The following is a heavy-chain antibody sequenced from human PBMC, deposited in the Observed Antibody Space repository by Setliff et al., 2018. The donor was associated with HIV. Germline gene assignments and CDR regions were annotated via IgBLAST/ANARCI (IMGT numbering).Heavy chain of an antibody. CDR3: AKKTAAYTSGSWLHY. J-gene: IGHJ4*02. D-gene: IGHD3-10*01. CDR1: GFTFSSYA. CDR2: ISGSGGDT. Sequence: GSLRLSCASSGFTFSSYAMTWVRQAPGKGLGCVAVISGSGGDTYYADSVKGRFVISREKSKSTLYLQMNSLRAEDTAVYYCAKKTAAYTSGSWLHYWGQGTLVTVSS. V-gene: IGHV3-23*01.